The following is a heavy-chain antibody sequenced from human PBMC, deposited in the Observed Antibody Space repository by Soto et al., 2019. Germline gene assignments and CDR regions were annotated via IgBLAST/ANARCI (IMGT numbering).Heavy chain of an antibody. Sequence: QLQLQESGPGLVKPSETLSLTCTVAGGSINSRAYYWGWIRQPPGKGLDWIGTIYYSGTTSYHPSLKSRVTISVDTSKNQFSLKLTSVTAADTSVYYCARQNPLSGYGYGVGGYDFDDWGQGTRVTVSS. V-gene: IGHV4-39*01. CDR1: GGSINSRAYY. CDR2: IYYSGTT. J-gene: IGHJ4*02. CDR3: ARQNPLSGYGYGVGGYDFDD. D-gene: IGHD5-18*01.